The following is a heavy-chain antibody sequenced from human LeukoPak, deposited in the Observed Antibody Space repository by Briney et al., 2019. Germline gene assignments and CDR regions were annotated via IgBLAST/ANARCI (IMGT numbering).Heavy chain of an antibody. J-gene: IGHJ4*02. CDR3: ARDSDTYYYGSGSYDGDY. CDR2: ISSSSSTI. V-gene: IGHV3-48*02. CDR1: GFTFSSYS. Sequence: GGSLRLSCAASGFTFSSYSMNWVRQAPGKGLEWVSYISSSSSTIYYADSVKGRFTISRDNAKNSLYLQMNSLRDEDTAVYYCARDSDTYYYGSGSYDGDYWGQGTLVTVSS. D-gene: IGHD3-10*01.